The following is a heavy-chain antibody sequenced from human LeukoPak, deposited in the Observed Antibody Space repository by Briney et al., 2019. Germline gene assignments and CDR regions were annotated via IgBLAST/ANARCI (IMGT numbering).Heavy chain of an antibody. CDR1: GGSISSYY. CDR2: IYYSGST. CDR3: ARRPGYSSSWYDYYYMDV. D-gene: IGHD6-13*01. Sequence: SETLSLTCTVSGGSISSYYWSWIRQPPGKGLEWIGYIYYSGSTNYNPSLKSRVTISVDTSKNQFSLKLSSVTAADTAVYYCARRPGYSSSWYDYYYMDVWGKGTTVTVSS. V-gene: IGHV4-59*08. J-gene: IGHJ6*03.